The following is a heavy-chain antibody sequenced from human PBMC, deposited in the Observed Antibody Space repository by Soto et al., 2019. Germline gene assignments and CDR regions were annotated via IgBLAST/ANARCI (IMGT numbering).Heavy chain of an antibody. CDR3: ATSTIFGVAPYFDY. D-gene: IGHD3-3*01. V-gene: IGHV1-8*01. CDR2: MNPNSGNT. J-gene: IGHJ4*02. Sequence: QVPLVQSGAEVKKPGASVKVSCKASGYTFTSYDINWVRQATGQGLEWMGWMNPNSGNTGYAQKFHGRVTMTRNTSISTAYMELSSLRSEDTAVYYCATSTIFGVAPYFDYWGQGTLVTVSS. CDR1: GYTFTSYD.